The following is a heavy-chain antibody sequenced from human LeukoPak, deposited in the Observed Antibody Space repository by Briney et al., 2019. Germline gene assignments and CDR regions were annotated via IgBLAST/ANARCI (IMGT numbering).Heavy chain of an antibody. CDR2: ISGSGGST. CDR3: AKDPSYYYDSSASPFDY. J-gene: IGHJ4*02. Sequence: GGSLRLSCAASGFTFSSYAMSWVRQAPGEGLEWVSAISGSGGSTYYADSVKGRFTISRDNSKNTLYLQMNSLRAEDTAVYYCAKDPSYYYDSSASPFDYWGQGTLVTVSS. D-gene: IGHD3-22*01. V-gene: IGHV3-23*01. CDR1: GFTFSSYA.